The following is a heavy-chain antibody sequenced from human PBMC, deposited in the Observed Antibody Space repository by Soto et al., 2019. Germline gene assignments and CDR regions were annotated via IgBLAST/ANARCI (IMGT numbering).Heavy chain of an antibody. CDR3: AKDAVSGDGVWLLDS. CDR2: LLRSGSTT. D-gene: IGHD4-17*01. J-gene: IGHJ5*02. CDR1: GFTFSNYA. V-gene: IGHV3-23*01. Sequence: PGGSLRLSCAAAGFTFSNYAMSWARQAPGKGLEWVPGLLRSGSTTYYADSVKGRFTISSDKSANSLYLQMDSLRAEDTAVYYCAKDAVSGDGVWLLDSWGQGTVVTVSS.